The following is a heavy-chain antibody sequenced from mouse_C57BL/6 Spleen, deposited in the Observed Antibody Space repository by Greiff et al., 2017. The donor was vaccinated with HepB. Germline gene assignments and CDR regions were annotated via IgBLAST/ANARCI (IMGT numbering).Heavy chain of an antibody. CDR3: TTSIYDGYYEAWFAY. CDR1: GFNIKDYY. CDR2: IDPEDGDT. V-gene: IGHV14-1*01. D-gene: IGHD2-3*01. Sequence: VQLQQSGAELVRPGASVKLSCTASGFNIKDYYMHWVKQRPEQGLAWIGRIDPEDGDTEYAPKFQGKATMTADTSSNTAYLQLSSLTSEDTAVYYCTTSIYDGYYEAWFAYWGQGTLVTVSA. J-gene: IGHJ3*01.